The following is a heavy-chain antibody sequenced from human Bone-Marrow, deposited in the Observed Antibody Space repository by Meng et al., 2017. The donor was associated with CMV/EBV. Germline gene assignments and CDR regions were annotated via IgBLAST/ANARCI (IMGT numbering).Heavy chain of an antibody. CDR2: TRNKANSYTT. CDR1: GFTFSDHY. D-gene: IGHD3-22*01. Sequence: GGSLRLSCAASGFTFSDHYMDWVRQAPGKGLEWVGRTRNKANSYTTEYAASVKGRFTISRDDSKNSLYLQMNSLKTEDTAVYYCARSLVLFGDGYLYYYYGMDVWGQGTTVTVSS. CDR3: ARSLVLFGDGYLYYYYGMDV. V-gene: IGHV3-72*01. J-gene: IGHJ6*02.